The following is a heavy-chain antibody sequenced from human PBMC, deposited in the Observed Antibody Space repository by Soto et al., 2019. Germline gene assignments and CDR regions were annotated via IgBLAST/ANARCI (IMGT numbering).Heavy chain of an antibody. CDR3: ARDLNYGLFDY. CDR1: GLTFSTYR. V-gene: IGHV3-74*01. Sequence: GGSLRLSCAASGLTFSTYRMHWVRQAPGKGLVWLSRINSDGSSISYADSVKGRFTISRDNAKNTLYLQMNSLRAEDTAVYYCARDLNYGLFDYWGQGTLVTVSS. J-gene: IGHJ4*02. CDR2: INSDGSSI. D-gene: IGHD4-17*01.